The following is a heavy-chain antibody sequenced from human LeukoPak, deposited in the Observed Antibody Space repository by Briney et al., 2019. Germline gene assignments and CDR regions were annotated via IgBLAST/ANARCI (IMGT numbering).Heavy chain of an antibody. CDR1: GGSISSNNYY. D-gene: IGHD7-27*01. J-gene: IGHJ4*02. CDR3: ASRKLGNDY. Sequence: SETLSLTCTVSGGSISSNNYYWGWIRQPPGKGLEWIGSIYYSGSTYYNSSLKSRVTISVDTSKNQFSLKLSSVTAADTAVYYCASRKLGNDYWGQGTLVTVSS. V-gene: IGHV4-39*07. CDR2: IYYSGST.